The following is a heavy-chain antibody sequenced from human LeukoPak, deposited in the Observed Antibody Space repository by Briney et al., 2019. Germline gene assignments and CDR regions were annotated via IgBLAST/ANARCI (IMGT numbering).Heavy chain of an antibody. J-gene: IGHJ4*02. Sequence: HTGGSLRLSCAASGFTFSSYEMNWVRQAPGKGLEWVSYIDFGGSTIHYADSVKGRFTISRDKAKNSVYPQMNSLRAEDTAIYHCARGRWLSGSYYSFDYWGQGTLVTVSS. CDR1: GFTFSSYE. CDR2: IDFGGSTI. V-gene: IGHV3-48*03. D-gene: IGHD3-10*01. CDR3: ARGRWLSGSYYSFDY.